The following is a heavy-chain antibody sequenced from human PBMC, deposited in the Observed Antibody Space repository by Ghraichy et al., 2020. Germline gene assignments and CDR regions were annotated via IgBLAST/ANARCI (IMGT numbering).Heavy chain of an antibody. Sequence: PETLSLTCAVYGGPFSGFYWSWIRQSPGKGLEWVGQINHSGDTDYNPSLKSRVTISVDRSQNQFSLKLNSVTAADTAVYYCATLGGGLATATAWATVYYFDFWGQGTLVTVSS. CDR3: ATLGGGLATATAWATVYYFDF. CDR2: INHSGDT. J-gene: IGHJ4*02. D-gene: IGHD6-13*01. V-gene: IGHV4-34*01. CDR1: GGPFSGFY.